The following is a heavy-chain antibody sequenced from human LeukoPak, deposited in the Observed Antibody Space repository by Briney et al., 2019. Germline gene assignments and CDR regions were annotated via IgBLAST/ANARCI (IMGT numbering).Heavy chain of an antibody. CDR1: GFTFSSYA. D-gene: IGHD3-3*01. Sequence: GGSLRLSRAASGFTFSSYAMSWVRQTPGKGLEWVSTISGSGGSTYYADSVKGRFTISRDNSKNTLFLQMNSLRAEDTAPYYCAKSVAIYFYYGLDVWGQGTTVTVSS. CDR2: ISGSGGST. V-gene: IGHV3-23*01. J-gene: IGHJ6*02. CDR3: AKSVAIYFYYGLDV.